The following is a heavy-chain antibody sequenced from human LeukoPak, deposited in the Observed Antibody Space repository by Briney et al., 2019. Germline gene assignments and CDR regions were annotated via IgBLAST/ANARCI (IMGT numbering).Heavy chain of an antibody. CDR1: GYTFTSYG. Sequence: ASVKVSCKASGYTFTSYGISWVRQAPGEGLEWMGYFDPEDGDSNYAQRFQGRLTMTEDTSTATAYMELSSLRSDDTGVYFCATPRADGAFDIWGQGTMVTVSS. V-gene: IGHV1-24*01. CDR2: FDPEDGDS. D-gene: IGHD5-24*01. CDR3: ATPRADGAFDI. J-gene: IGHJ3*02.